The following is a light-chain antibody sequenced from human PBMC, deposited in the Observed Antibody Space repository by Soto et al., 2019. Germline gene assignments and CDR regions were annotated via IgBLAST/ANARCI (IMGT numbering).Light chain of an antibody. CDR2: GAF. Sequence: EIVMTQSPATLSVSPGETATLSCRASQSVSYNLAWYQQKPGQGPRLVIYGAFSRATGIPARFSGSGSGTEFTLTISSLQSEDSAVYYCQQYKNWPPLTFGGGTKVEIK. J-gene: IGKJ4*01. V-gene: IGKV3-15*01. CDR3: QQYKNWPPLT. CDR1: QSVSYN.